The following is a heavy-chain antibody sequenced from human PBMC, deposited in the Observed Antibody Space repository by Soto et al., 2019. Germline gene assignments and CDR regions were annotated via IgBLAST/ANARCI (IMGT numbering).Heavy chain of an antibody. CDR1: GFTFSSYG. CDR2: ISYDVSNK. CDR3: AKGLWFGEFPFDAFDI. J-gene: IGHJ3*02. Sequence: QVQLVESGGGVVQPGRSLRLSCAASGFTFSSYGMHWVRQAPGKGLEWVAVISYDVSNKYYADSVKGRVTISRDNSKNTLYLQLNSRRAEDTAVYYCAKGLWFGEFPFDAFDIWGQGTMVTVSS. V-gene: IGHV3-30*18. D-gene: IGHD3-10*01.